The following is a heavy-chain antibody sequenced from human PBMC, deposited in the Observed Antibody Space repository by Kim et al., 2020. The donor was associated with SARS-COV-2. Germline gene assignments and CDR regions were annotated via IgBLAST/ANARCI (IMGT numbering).Heavy chain of an antibody. D-gene: IGHD6-19*01. Sequence: GRFTISRDNTKNTLYLQMNSLRAEDTAVYYCAKDVQVAGFDYYYYYGMDVWGQGTTVTVSS. J-gene: IGHJ6*02. V-gene: IGHV3-23*01. CDR3: AKDVQVAGFDYYYYYGMDV.